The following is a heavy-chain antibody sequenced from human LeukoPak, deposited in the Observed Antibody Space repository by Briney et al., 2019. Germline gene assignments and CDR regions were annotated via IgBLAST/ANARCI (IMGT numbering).Heavy chain of an antibody. Sequence: SQTLSLTGTVSGGSISSDSYYWSGIRQPAGKGREWIGRIEASGNTNYNPSLKSRVTITVDTSKNKCSLRLRSVTAADTAVYYCAKGGVVVVAPNRFHIWGQGTMVTVSS. J-gene: IGHJ3*02. D-gene: IGHD2-15*01. V-gene: IGHV4-61*02. CDR2: IEASGNT. CDR1: GGSISSDSYY. CDR3: AKGGVVVVAPNRFHI.